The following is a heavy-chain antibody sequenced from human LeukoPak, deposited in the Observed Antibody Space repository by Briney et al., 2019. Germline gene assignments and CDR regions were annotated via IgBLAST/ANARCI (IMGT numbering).Heavy chain of an antibody. CDR1: GGTFSSYA. CDR3: ARDRYSSGWYLNFDY. D-gene: IGHD6-19*01. CDR2: IIPIFGTA. Sequence: SVKVPCKASGGTFSSYAISWVRQAPGQGLEWMGGIIPIFGTANYAQKFQGRVTITADESTSTAYMELSSLRSEDTAVYYCARDRYSSGWYLNFDYWGQGTLVTVSS. V-gene: IGHV1-69*13. J-gene: IGHJ4*02.